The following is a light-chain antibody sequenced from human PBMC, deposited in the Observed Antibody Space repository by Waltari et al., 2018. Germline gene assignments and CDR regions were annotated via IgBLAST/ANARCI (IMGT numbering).Light chain of an antibody. Sequence: DIQMTQSPSTLSASVGDRVTITCRSSQSISGWLAWYQQNQGKAPNLLIYKTSSLESGVPSRFSGSGSGTEFTLTISSLQPDDFATYYCQQYYGYPLTFGGGTKVEIK. CDR2: KTS. J-gene: IGKJ4*01. V-gene: IGKV1-5*03. CDR1: QSISGW. CDR3: QQYYGYPLT.